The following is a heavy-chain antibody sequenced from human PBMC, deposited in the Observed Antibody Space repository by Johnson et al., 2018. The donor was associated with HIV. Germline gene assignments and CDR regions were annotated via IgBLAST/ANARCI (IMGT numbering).Heavy chain of an antibody. CDR1: GFTFDDYA. CDR3: AKDLSQWLIPEAFDI. D-gene: IGHD6-19*01. Sequence: VQLVESGGGLVQPGGSLRLSCAASGFTFDDYAMHWVRQAPGKGLEWVSGISCNSGSIGYADSVKGRFTISRDNAKNTLYLQMNSLRAEDTAVYYCAKDLSQWLIPEAFDIWGQGTMVTVSP. V-gene: IGHV3-9*01. J-gene: IGHJ3*02. CDR2: ISCNSGSI.